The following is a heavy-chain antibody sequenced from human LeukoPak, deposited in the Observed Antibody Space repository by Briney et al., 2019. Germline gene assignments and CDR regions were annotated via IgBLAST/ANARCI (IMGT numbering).Heavy chain of an antibody. J-gene: IGHJ3*02. CDR2: VSYTGST. CDR1: GGSISSSSYF. V-gene: IGHV4-39*01. Sequence: KTSETLSLTCTVSGGSISSSSYFWDWIRQSPGKGLEWIGTVSYTGSTYYNPSLKSRVTISVDTSKNQFSLKLSSVTAADTAVYYCARQSTYSGSYRDAFDIWGQGTMVTVSS. D-gene: IGHD1-26*01. CDR3: ARQSTYSGSYRDAFDI.